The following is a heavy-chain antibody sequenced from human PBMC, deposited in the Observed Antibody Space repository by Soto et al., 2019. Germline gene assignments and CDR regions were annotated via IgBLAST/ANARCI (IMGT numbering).Heavy chain of an antibody. Sequence: QVQLVESGGGVVQPGRSLRLSCAASGFTFSIYGMHWVRQAPGKGLEWVAVIWYDGSNKYYADSVKGRFTISRDNSQNTLYLQMNSLRAEDTAVYYCARGLQGVDSWGQGTLVTVSS. CDR3: ARGLQGVDS. V-gene: IGHV3-33*01. CDR2: IWYDGSNK. D-gene: IGHD1-1*01. J-gene: IGHJ4*02. CDR1: GFTFSIYG.